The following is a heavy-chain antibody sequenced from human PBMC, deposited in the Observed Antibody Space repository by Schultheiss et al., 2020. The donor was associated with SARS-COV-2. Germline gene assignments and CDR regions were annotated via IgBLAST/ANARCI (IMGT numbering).Heavy chain of an antibody. CDR3: AKGYSPGRGFDP. CDR2: IYYSGST. CDR1: GHSISSGEYY. D-gene: IGHD6-13*01. Sequence: SETLSLTCTVSGHSISSGEYYWSWIRQPPGAGLEWIADIYYSGSTRYDPSLKSRAGISVDTSKNQISLTLSSVTAADTAVYYCAKGYSPGRGFDPWGQGTLVTVSS. V-gene: IGHV4-30-4*01. J-gene: IGHJ5*02.